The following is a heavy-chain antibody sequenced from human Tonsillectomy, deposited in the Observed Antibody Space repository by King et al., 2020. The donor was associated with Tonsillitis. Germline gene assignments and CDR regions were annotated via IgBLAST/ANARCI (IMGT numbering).Heavy chain of an antibody. J-gene: IGHJ6*02. CDR3: ARITELSSDYYGMDV. Sequence: TLKESGPVLVKLTETLTLTCTVSGFSLNNDTMGVRWIRQPPGKALEWLAHIFSDDEKSYSTSLKTRLTISKDTSKSQVVLTMTNMDPVDSATYYCARITELSSDYYGMDVWGLGTTVTVSS. D-gene: IGHD1-26*01. CDR2: IFSDDEK. CDR1: GFSLNNDTMG. V-gene: IGHV2-26*01.